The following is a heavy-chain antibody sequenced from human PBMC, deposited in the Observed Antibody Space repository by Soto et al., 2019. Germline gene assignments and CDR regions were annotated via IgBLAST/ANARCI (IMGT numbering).Heavy chain of an antibody. CDR3: AKAVRGVRFLEWFTGVLDP. V-gene: IGHV3-53*01. Sequence: EVQLVESGGGLIQPGGSLRLSCAASGFTVSSNYMSWVRQAPGKGLEWVSVIYSGGPTFYADSVKGRFTISRDNSKNTVYLQMNSLRAEDTAVYYCAKAVRGVRFLEWFTGVLDPWGQGALVTVSS. J-gene: IGHJ5*02. D-gene: IGHD3-3*01. CDR2: IYSGGPT. CDR1: GFTVSSNY.